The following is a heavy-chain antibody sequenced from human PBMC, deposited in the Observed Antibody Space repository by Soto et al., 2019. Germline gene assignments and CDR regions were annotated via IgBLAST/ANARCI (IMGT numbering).Heavy chain of an antibody. CDR2: IYVGDSDA. Sequence: GESLKISCKGSGYNFATYWIAWARQMPGKGLEWMGVIYVGDSDARYSPSFQGQVTISADRSITTAYLQWRSLKASDTAIYYCARGSRTGYTYGQYYYYSGMDVWGQGTTVTVSS. V-gene: IGHV5-51*01. CDR3: ARGSRTGYTYGQYYYYSGMDV. CDR1: GYNFATYW. J-gene: IGHJ6*02. D-gene: IGHD5-18*01.